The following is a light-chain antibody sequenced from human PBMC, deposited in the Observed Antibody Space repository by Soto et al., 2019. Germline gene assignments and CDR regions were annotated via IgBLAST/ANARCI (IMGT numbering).Light chain of an antibody. Sequence: QSALTQPPSVSAAPGQKVTISCSGTSSNIESHSVSWYQRLPGTAPKLLIYEDSVRPSGIPDRFSGSKSGTSATLGITGLQPGDEADYYGGAWDTSLSAGVFGGGTQLTVL. V-gene: IGLV1-51*02. CDR3: GAWDTSLSAGV. J-gene: IGLJ7*01. CDR1: SSNIESHS. CDR2: EDS.